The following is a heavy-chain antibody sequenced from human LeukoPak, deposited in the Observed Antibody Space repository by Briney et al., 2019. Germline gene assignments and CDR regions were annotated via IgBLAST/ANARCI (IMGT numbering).Heavy chain of an antibody. CDR3: ARDFRHYDSLGTYPPFGS. J-gene: IGHJ5*02. CDR2: SRNKASFYTT. D-gene: IGHD3-22*01. CDR1: GFTFSDHY. V-gene: IGHV3-72*01. Sequence: PGGSLRLSCAASGFTFSDHYMDWVRQAPGKGLEWVGRSRNKASFYTTDYAAVVKGRFSISRDDSMNSLYLQMNSLKIGDTAVYYCARDFRHYDSLGTYPPFGSWSQGTLVIVSS.